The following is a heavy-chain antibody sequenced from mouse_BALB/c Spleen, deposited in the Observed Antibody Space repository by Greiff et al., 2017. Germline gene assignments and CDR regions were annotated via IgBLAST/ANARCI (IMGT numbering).Heavy chain of an antibody. J-gene: IGHJ2*01. CDR3: ARRGPRGNFDY. CDR2: IYPGNGDT. D-gene: IGHD3-3*01. CDR1: GYTFTSYN. Sequence: QVQLQQSGAELVKPGASVKMSCKASGYTFTSYNMHWVKQTPGQGLEWIGAIYPGNGDTSYNQKFKGKATLTADKSSSTAYMQLSSLTSEDSAVYYCARRGPRGNFDYWGQGTTLTVSS. V-gene: IGHV1-12*01.